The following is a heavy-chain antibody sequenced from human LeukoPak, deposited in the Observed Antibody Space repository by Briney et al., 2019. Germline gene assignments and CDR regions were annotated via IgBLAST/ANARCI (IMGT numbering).Heavy chain of an antibody. CDR2: IRPGDSAT. CDR1: GYSFTAYW. Sequence: GESLKISCRGSGYSFTAYWIAWVRQMPGKGLEWMATIRPGDSATTYSPSFQGQVTISADKSITTAYLQWSSLKASDTAMYYCARPAAGLGGFDYWGQGTLVTVSS. V-gene: IGHV5-51*01. D-gene: IGHD3-16*01. J-gene: IGHJ4*02. CDR3: ARPAAGLGGFDY.